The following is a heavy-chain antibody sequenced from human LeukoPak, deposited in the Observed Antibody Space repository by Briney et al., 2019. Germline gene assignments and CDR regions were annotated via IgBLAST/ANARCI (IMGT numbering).Heavy chain of an antibody. CDR3: ARDRNYYDSSGYYDLFYY. J-gene: IGHJ4*02. Sequence: SVKVSCKASGGTFSSYAISWVRQAPGQGLEWMGRIIPILGIANYAQKFQGRVTINADKSTSTAYMELSSLRSEDTAVYYCARDRNYYDSSGYYDLFYYWGQGTLVTVSS. D-gene: IGHD3-22*01. CDR2: IIPILGIA. V-gene: IGHV1-69*04. CDR1: GGTFSSYA.